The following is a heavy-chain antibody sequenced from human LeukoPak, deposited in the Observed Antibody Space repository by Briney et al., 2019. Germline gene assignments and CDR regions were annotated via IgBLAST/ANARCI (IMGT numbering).Heavy chain of an antibody. D-gene: IGHD3-16*01. J-gene: IGHJ6*02. Sequence: PGGSLRLSCAASGFIFTDYWMNWVRQAPGRGLEWLASVKGDGSATSYVDSVKGRFTISRDNAKNSLYLQMNSLRADDTAVYYCTRLNGNYHYGMDVWGRGTTVTVS. CDR3: TRLNGNYHYGMDV. CDR1: GFIFTDYW. CDR2: VKGDGSAT. V-gene: IGHV3-7*03.